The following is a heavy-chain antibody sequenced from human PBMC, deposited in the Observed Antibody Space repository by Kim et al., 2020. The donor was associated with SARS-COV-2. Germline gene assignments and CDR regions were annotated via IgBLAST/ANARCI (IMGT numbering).Heavy chain of an antibody. Sequence: GGSLRLSCAASGFTFSTFGMHWVRQAPGKGLEWVATIWYDGSNENYPDSAKGRFTISRDNFKNTLYLQMNSLRVDDTAVYYCAKDLEIGNRYGPGLDYWGQGALVTVSS. CDR3: AKDLEIGNRYGPGLDY. CDR2: IWYDGSNE. CDR1: GFTFSTFG. D-gene: IGHD5-18*01. V-gene: IGHV3-33*06. J-gene: IGHJ4*02.